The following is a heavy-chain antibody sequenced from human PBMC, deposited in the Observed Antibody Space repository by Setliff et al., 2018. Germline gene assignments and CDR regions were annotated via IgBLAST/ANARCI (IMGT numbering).Heavy chain of an antibody. V-gene: IGHV1-18*01. CDR2: INNYNMNT. J-gene: IGHJ4*02. CDR1: GYTFTDYG. CDR3: ARINFYVSSGYYYASDN. D-gene: IGHD3-22*01. Sequence: ASVKVSCKASGYTFTDYGITWVRQAPGQGLEWMGWINNYNMNTNYPQEFLGRVTMTTDTSTSTAYMELRSLRPDDTAVYYCARINFYVSSGYYYASDNWGQGTLVTVSS.